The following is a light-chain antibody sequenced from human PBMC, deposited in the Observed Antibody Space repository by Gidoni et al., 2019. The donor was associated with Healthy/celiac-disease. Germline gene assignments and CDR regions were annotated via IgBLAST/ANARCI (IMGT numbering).Light chain of an antibody. CDR1: QSVSSY. J-gene: IGKJ3*01. CDR3: QQRSNWPPRFT. CDR2: EAS. V-gene: IGKV3-11*01. Sequence: EIVLTQSPATLSLSPGERATLSCRASQSVSSYLDWYQQKPGQAPRLLIPEASKRATCIPARVRCSGFGTDFTLTISSLEPEDFAVYYCQQRSNWPPRFTFGPGTKVDIK.